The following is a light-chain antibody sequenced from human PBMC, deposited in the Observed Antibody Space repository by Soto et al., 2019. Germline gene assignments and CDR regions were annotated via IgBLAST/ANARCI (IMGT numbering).Light chain of an antibody. J-gene: IGKJ1*01. Sequence: DIQMTQSPSTLSASVGDRVTITCRASQSVSRWLAWYQQKPGKAPKLLIYDASSLASGVPSRFSGSGSGTEFSLSISSMQTDDFATYYCQQYNTYWTFGQGTKVEMK. CDR1: QSVSRW. CDR3: QQYNTYWT. CDR2: DAS. V-gene: IGKV1-5*01.